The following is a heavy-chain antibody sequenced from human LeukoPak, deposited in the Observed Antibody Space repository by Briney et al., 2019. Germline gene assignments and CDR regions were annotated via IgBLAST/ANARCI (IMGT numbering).Heavy chain of an antibody. J-gene: IGHJ4*02. Sequence: SSETLSLTCTVSGGSISSSSYYWGWIRQPPGKGLEWLGSIYYSGSTYYNPSLKSRVTISVDTSKNQFSLKLSSVTAADTAVYYCARHYGSGSYYNGYWGQGTLVTVSS. CDR1: GGSISSSSYY. D-gene: IGHD3-10*01. V-gene: IGHV4-39*01. CDR3: ARHYGSGSYYNGY. CDR2: IYYSGST.